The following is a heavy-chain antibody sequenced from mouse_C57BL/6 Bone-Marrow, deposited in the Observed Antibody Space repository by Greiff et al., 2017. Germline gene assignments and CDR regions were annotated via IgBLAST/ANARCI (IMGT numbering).Heavy chain of an antibody. CDR2: ISSGSSTI. CDR3: ARTGSSNWYFDV. Sequence: EVKLMESGGGLVKPGGSLKLSCAASGFTFSDYGMHWVRQAPEKGLEWVAYISSGSSTIYYADTVKGRFTISRDTAKNTLFLQMTSLRSEDTAMYYCARTGSSNWYFDVWGTGTTVTVSS. D-gene: IGHD1-1*01. CDR1: GFTFSDYG. V-gene: IGHV5-17*01. J-gene: IGHJ1*03.